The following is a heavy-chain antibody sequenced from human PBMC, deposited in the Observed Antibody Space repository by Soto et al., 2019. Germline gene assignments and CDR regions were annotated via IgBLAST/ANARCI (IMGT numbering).Heavy chain of an antibody. CDR1: GGSISSYY. V-gene: IGHV4-59*01. D-gene: IGHD7-27*01. Sequence: QVQLQESGPGLVKPSETLSLTCTVSGGSISSYYWSWIRQPPGKGLEWIGYIYYSGSTNYNPSLKSRVTISVDTSKNQFSLKLSSVTAADTAVYYCARSGEDWFDPWGQGTLVTVSS. J-gene: IGHJ5*02. CDR2: IYYSGST. CDR3: ARSGEDWFDP.